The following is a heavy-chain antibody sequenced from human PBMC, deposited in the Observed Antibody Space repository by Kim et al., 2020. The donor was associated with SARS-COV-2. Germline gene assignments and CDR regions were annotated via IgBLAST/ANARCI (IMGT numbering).Heavy chain of an antibody. CDR1: SDSISSYY. V-gene: IGHV4-59*01. CDR3: ASSEGRASWHQFDY. CDR2: IYYSGST. Sequence: SETLSLTCTVSSDSISSYYWSWIRQLPGKGLEWIGYIYYSGSTNYNPSLTSRVTISWDTSRNQFSLDLTSVVDADTAVYYYASSEGRASWHQFDYWGQGILVTVS. J-gene: IGHJ4*02.